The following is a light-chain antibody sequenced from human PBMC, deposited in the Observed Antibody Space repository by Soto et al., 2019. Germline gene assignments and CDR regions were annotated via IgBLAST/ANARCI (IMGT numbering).Light chain of an antibody. CDR3: QQYYTPPST. V-gene: IGKV4-1*01. J-gene: IGKJ2*01. CDR1: QSVLYSSNNRNY. Sequence: DIVMTQSPDSLAVSLGERATINCKSSQSVLYSSNNRNYLAWYQQKTGQLPKLLISWAYNRQSGVPDRFSGGGSGTDFTLTISSLQANDVAVSYCQQYYTPPSTLGQGTKLEIK. CDR2: WAY.